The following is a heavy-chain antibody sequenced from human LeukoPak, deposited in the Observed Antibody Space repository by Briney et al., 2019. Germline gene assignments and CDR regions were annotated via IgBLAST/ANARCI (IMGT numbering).Heavy chain of an antibody. CDR2: INTDGSST. J-gene: IGHJ5*02. CDR1: GFTFSSYW. V-gene: IGHV3-74*01. Sequence: GGSLRLSCAASGFTFSSYWMHWVRQAPGKGLVWVSRINTDGSSTSYADSVKGRFTISRDNAKNTLYLQMNSLRAEDTAVYYCARGGGLVRNWFDPWGQGTLVTVSS. CDR3: ARGGGLVRNWFDP. D-gene: IGHD3/OR15-3a*01.